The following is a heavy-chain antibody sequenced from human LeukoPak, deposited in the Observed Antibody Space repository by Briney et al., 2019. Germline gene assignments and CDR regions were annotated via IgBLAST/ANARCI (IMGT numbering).Heavy chain of an antibody. V-gene: IGHV4-4*07. D-gene: IGHD3-16*01. Sequence: SETLSLTCTVSGGSMSSYYLSWIRHPAGKGLEWIGRIHISGRSNINPSLKSRLTMSVDTSKNHFSLKLVSVTAADTAVYYCARDWGRVGLRGFDPWGQGTLVTVSS. CDR1: GGSMSSYY. J-gene: IGHJ5*02. CDR3: ARDWGRVGLRGFDP. CDR2: IHISGRS.